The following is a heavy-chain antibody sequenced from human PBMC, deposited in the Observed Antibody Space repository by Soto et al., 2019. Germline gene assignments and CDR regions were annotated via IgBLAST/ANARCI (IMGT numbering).Heavy chain of an antibody. CDR3: ARDPYYYDSIGYYSPVDFDY. J-gene: IGHJ4*02. Sequence: GGSLRLSCAASGFTFSSYSMNWVRQAPGKGLEWVSSISSSSSYIYYADSVKGRFTISRDNAKNSLYLQMNSLRAEDTAVYYCARDPYYYDSIGYYSPVDFDYWGQGTLVTVSS. D-gene: IGHD3-22*01. V-gene: IGHV3-21*01. CDR2: ISSSSSYI. CDR1: GFTFSSYS.